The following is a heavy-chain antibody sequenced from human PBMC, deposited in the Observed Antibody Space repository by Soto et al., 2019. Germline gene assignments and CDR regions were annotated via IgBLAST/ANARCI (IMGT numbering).Heavy chain of an antibody. Sequence: SETLSLTCAVSGGSVSSGGYSWNWIRQPPGKGLEWIGYIYQSGSTYYNPSLKSRVTISVDRSKNQFSLRLTSVTAADTAVYHCAKDTQWLALSVFDYWGQGTLVTSPQ. V-gene: IGHV4-30-2*02. J-gene: IGHJ4*02. CDR2: IYQSGST. CDR3: AKDTQWLALSVFDY. D-gene: IGHD6-19*01. CDR1: GGSVSSGGYS.